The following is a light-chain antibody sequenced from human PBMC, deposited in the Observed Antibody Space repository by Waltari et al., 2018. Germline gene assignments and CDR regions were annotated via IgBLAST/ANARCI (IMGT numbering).Light chain of an antibody. Sequence: SCRVSQSVGRSLAWYQQKPGQAPRLLIFDASNRATAIPERFSGSGSGTDFSLTISRLEPEDFAVYYCQMYVRLPVTFGQGTKVEIK. CDR3: QMYVRLPVT. CDR1: QSVGRS. V-gene: IGKV3-20*01. J-gene: IGKJ1*01. CDR2: DAS.